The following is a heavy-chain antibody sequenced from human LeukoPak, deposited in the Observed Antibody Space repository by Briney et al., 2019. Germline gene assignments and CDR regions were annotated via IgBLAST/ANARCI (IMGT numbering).Heavy chain of an antibody. D-gene: IGHD4-17*01. J-gene: IGHJ4*02. CDR2: FNPEDVET. Sequence: ASVKVSCKVSGYTLTEISMHWVRQAPGQGLEWMGGFNPEDVETIYARSFQGRLTVMEDTSTDTAYMELSSLRAEDTAMYYCATEIVGYGDVHYFDSWGQGTLVTVSS. CDR1: GYTLTEIS. CDR3: ATEIVGYGDVHYFDS. V-gene: IGHV1-24*01.